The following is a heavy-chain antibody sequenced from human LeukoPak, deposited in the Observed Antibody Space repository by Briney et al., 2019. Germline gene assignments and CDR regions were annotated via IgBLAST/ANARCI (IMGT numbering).Heavy chain of an antibody. CDR1: GFTFSSYW. CDR2: INSDGSST. J-gene: IGHJ4*02. Sequence: GGSLRLSCAASGFTFSSYWMHWVRQAPGKGLVWVSRINSDGSSTTYADSVKGRFTISRDNARNTLYLQMNSLKTEDTAVYYCTTGTYCGGDCYVYWGQGTLVTVSS. V-gene: IGHV3-74*01. CDR3: TTGTYCGGDCYVY. D-gene: IGHD2-21*01.